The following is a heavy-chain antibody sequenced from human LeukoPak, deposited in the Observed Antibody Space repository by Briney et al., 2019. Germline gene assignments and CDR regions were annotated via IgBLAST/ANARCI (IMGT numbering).Heavy chain of an antibody. V-gene: IGHV5-51*01. CDR2: IYHGDSNT. CDR3: ARVQSYYDILTGLQGDV. Sequence: SLQIFSRGSGYSFISYWFGCVRQMPAKDLEGMGIIYHGDSNTRYNPSLQGQVTISADKSISTAYLQLSSLKASDTAMYYCARVQSYYDILTGLQGDVWGQGTTVTVSS. J-gene: IGHJ6*02. D-gene: IGHD3-9*01. CDR1: GYSFISYW.